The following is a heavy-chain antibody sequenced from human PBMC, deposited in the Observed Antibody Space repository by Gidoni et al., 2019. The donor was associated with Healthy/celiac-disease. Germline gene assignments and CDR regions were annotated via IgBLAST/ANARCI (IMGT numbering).Heavy chain of an antibody. CDR2: IIPILGIA. V-gene: IGHV1-69*04. CDR1: GGTFSSYA. Sequence: QVQLVQSGAAVKKPGSSVKVSCKASGGTFSSYAISWVRQAPGQGLEWMGRIIPILGIANYAQKFQGRVTITADKSTSTAYMELSSLRSEDTAVYYCAREVANPVGMDVWGQGTTVTVSS. CDR3: AREVANPVGMDV. J-gene: IGHJ6*02. D-gene: IGHD2-15*01.